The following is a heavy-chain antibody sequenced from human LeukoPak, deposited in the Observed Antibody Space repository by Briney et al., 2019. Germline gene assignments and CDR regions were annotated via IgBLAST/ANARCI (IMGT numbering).Heavy chain of an antibody. CDR1: GFSFDDYG. CDR3: ARDLRVVITGSFDP. J-gene: IGHJ5*02. Sequence: GGSLRLSCAASGFSFDDYGLTWVRQAPGKGLEWVSGINWNGDSTDYADSVKGRFTISRDNAKNSLYLQMNSLRAEDTALYYCARDLRVVITGSFDPWGQGTLVTVSS. CDR2: INWNGDST. V-gene: IGHV3-20*04. D-gene: IGHD3-22*01.